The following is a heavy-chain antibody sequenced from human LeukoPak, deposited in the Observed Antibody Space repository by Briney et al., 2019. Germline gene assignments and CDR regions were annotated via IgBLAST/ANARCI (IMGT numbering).Heavy chain of an antibody. CDR1: GFTFSSYS. J-gene: IGHJ4*02. CDR3: ASLAPGLGYDY. V-gene: IGHV3-21*01. D-gene: IGHD6-25*01. CDR2: ISSCSSYI. Sequence: GGSLRLSCAASGFTFSSYSMNWVRQAPGKGLEWVSSISSCSSYIYYADSVKGRFTISRDNAKNSLYLQMNSLRAEDTAVYYCASLAPGLGYDYWGQGTLVTVSS.